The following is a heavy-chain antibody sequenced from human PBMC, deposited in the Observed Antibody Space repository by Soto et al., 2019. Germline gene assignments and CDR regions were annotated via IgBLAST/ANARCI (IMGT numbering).Heavy chain of an antibody. Sequence: QVQLVQSGAEVKKPGSSVKVSCKASGGTFSSYSINWVRQAPGQGLEWMGEIIPIFGTANYAQTFQGRVTITADESTGTAYMERSSLRSEDTAVYYCARDGGRHSGGIDYWGQGTRVTVSS. CDR2: IIPIFGTA. V-gene: IGHV1-69*01. J-gene: IGHJ4*02. CDR1: GGTFSSYS. CDR3: ARDGGRHSGGIDY. D-gene: IGHD1-26*01.